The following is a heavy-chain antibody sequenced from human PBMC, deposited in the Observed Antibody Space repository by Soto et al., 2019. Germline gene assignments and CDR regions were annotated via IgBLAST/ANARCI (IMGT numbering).Heavy chain of an antibody. D-gene: IGHD6-19*01. CDR1: RVAFSKFI. CDR3: AKGRYSSPMGYYYRMDV. J-gene: IGHJ6*02. CDR2: IIPIFGTA. Sequence: QAQLEQSGGEVKKPGSSVKISCKASRVAFSKFIVTWVRQAPGLGLEWVGGIIPIFGTANYAQKFQGRVTITADESTSTSYMEVNNLRSEDTAVYYCAKGRYSSPMGYYYRMDVWGQGTTVTVSS. V-gene: IGHV1-69*01.